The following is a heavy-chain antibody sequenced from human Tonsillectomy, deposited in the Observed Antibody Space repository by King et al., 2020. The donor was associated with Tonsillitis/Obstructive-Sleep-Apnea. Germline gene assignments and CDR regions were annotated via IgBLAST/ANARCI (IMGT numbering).Heavy chain of an antibody. J-gene: IGHJ3*02. Sequence: QLVQSGAEVKKPGESLKISCKGSGYSFTSYWIGWVRQMPGKGLEWMGIIYPGDSDTRYSPSFQGQVTISADKSISTAYLQWSSLKASDTAMYYCAKESTMVQGVIISNDAFDIWGQGTMVTVSS. CDR1: GYSFTSYW. D-gene: IGHD3-10*01. V-gene: IGHV5-51*01. CDR3: AKESTMVQGVIISNDAFDI. CDR2: IYPGDSDT.